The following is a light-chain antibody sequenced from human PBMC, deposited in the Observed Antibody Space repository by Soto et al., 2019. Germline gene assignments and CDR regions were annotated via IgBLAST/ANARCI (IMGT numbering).Light chain of an antibody. CDR1: SSDVGGYNY. CDR2: EVS. J-gene: IGLJ2*01. Sequence: QSALTQPASVSGSPGQSITISCTGTSSDVGGYNYVSWYQQHPGKAPKLMIYEVSNRPSGVSNRFSGSKSGNTASLTISGLQAEDEADYYCSSHAGTYTMVFGGGTKLTVL. CDR3: SSHAGTYTMV. V-gene: IGLV2-14*01.